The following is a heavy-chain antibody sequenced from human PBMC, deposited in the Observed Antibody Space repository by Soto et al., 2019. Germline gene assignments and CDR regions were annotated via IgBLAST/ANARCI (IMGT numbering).Heavy chain of an antibody. CDR3: ATTTYYDFWSGPLPLDY. V-gene: IGHV1-24*01. CDR1: GFTLTELS. Sequence: GASVKVSCKVSGFTLTELSMHWVRQAPGKGLEWMGGFDPEDGETIYAQKFQGRVTMTEDTSTDTAYMELSSLRSEDTAVYYCATTTYYDFWSGPLPLDYWGQGTLVTVS. J-gene: IGHJ4*02. D-gene: IGHD3-3*01. CDR2: FDPEDGET.